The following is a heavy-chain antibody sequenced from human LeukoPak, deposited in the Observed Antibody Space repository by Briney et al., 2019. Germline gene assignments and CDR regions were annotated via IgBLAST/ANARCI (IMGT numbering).Heavy chain of an antibody. J-gene: IGHJ3*01. V-gene: IGHV3-74*01. CDR3: VKWLSGSFAL. CDR2: LSSDGTNT. D-gene: IGHD1-26*01. CDR1: GFTLTGYW. Sequence: GGSLRLSCAASGFTLTGYWMHWVRQTPGKGLAWVSRLSSDGTNTNYADSVKGRFTISRDNAKNTLYLQMSSLRVEDTAIYYCVKWLSGSFALLGQGTMVTVSS.